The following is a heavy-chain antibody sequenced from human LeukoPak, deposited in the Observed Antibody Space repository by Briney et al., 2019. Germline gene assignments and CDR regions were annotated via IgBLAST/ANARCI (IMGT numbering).Heavy chain of an antibody. D-gene: IGHD1-1*01. J-gene: IGHJ4*02. CDR2: ISSSSSTI. Sequence: GGSLRLSCEASGFTFNSYTMQWVRQAPGKGLEWVSYISSSSSTIYYADSVKGRFTISRDNAKNSLYLQMNSLRAEDTAVYYCASHPGEVATVDYWGQGTLVTVSS. V-gene: IGHV3-48*04. CDR1: GFTFNSYT. CDR3: ASHPGEVATVDY.